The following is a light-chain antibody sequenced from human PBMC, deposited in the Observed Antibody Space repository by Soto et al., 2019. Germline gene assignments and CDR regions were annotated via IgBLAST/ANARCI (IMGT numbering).Light chain of an antibody. V-gene: IGLV2-23*01. CDR1: SSDVGSYNL. J-gene: IGLJ3*02. CDR3: CSYAGSSRV. CDR2: EGS. Sequence: QSVLTQPASXXGXXXXXXXISCTGTSSDVGSYNLVSWYQQHPGKAPKLMIYEGSKRPSGVSNRFSGSKSGNTASLTISGLQAEDEADYYCCSYAGSSRVFGGGTRLTVL.